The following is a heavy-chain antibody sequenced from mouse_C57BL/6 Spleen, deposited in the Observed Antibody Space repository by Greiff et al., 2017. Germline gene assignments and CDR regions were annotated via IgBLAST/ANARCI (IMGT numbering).Heavy chain of an antibody. CDR3: TKGYYGSSFYAMDD. V-gene: IGHV14-4*01. D-gene: IGHD1-1*01. J-gene: IGHJ4*01. CDR2: IDPENGDT. Sequence: VQLQQSGAELVRPGASVKLSCTASGFNIKDDYMHWVKQRPEQGLEWIGWIDPENGDTEYASKFQGKATITADTSSNTAYLQLSSLTSEDTAVYYCTKGYYGSSFYAMDDWGQGTSATVSS. CDR1: GFNIKDDY.